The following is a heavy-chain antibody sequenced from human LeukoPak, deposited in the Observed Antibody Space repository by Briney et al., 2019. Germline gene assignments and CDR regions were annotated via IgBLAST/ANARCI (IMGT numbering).Heavy chain of an antibody. V-gene: IGHV4-59*01. Sequence: SEPLSLPCSVSGVSISNNYWSWIRQPPGKGLEWIGYIYNTVTTNYNPSLKSPVTMSVDKSKNQFSLNLSSVTAADTAVYYCARVSFYGSGSMFVDYWGQGTLVTVSS. CDR3: ARVSFYGSGSMFVDY. CDR1: GVSISNNY. CDR2: IYNTVTT. J-gene: IGHJ4*02. D-gene: IGHD3-10*01.